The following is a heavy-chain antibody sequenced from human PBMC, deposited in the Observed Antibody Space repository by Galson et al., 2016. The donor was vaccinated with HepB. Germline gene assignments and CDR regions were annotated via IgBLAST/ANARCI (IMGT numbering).Heavy chain of an antibody. Sequence: CAISGDSVYNNGAAWVWIRQSPSRGLEWLERTFYRSTWENHYTGSVRNRITISPDTSRNQFSLHLNSVTPDDTAVYYCARAVMLGRGMDVWGQGTAVTVSS. D-gene: IGHD3-10*01. CDR1: GDSVYNNGAA. CDR3: ARAVMLGRGMDV. V-gene: IGHV6-1*01. CDR2: TFYRSTWEN. J-gene: IGHJ6*02.